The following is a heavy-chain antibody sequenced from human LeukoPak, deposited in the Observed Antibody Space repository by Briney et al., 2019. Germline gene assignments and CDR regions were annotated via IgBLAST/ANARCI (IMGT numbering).Heavy chain of an antibody. V-gene: IGHV1-69*13. J-gene: IGHJ5*02. CDR1: GGTFSSYA. CDR2: IIPIFGTA. Sequence: ASVKVSCKASGGTFSSYAISWVRQAPGQGLEWMGGIIPIFGTANYAQKFQGRVTLIADESTSTAYMQLMRLTSKDTAVYYCARAYNWNWFDPWGQGTLVTVSS. D-gene: IGHD1-1*01. CDR3: ARAYNWNWFDP.